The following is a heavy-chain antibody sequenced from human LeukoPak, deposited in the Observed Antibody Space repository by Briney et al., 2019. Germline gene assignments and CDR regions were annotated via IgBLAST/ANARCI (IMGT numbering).Heavy chain of an antibody. D-gene: IGHD1-26*01. CDR3: AKPRGLTIVGAHFDY. Sequence: GGSLRLSCAASAFTFNSYAMSWVRQAPGKGLEWVSTISAGDSTYYPDSVKGRLIISRDNSKNTLYLQMNSLRAEDTALYYCAKPRGLTIVGAHFDYWGQGTLVTVSS. V-gene: IGHV3-23*01. CDR1: AFTFNSYA. J-gene: IGHJ4*02. CDR2: ISAGDST.